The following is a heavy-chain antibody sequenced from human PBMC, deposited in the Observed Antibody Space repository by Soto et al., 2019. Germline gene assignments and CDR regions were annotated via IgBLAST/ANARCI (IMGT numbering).Heavy chain of an antibody. Sequence: QVQLQESGPGLVKPSETLSLTCTVSGGSVSSGSYYWSWIRQPPGKGLEWIGYIYYRGSTNYNPSLKSRVTISVDTSKNQFSLKLSSVTAADTAVYYCAVGCSGGSCYLAFDIWGQGTMVTVSS. CDR2: IYYRGST. J-gene: IGHJ3*02. CDR1: GGSVSSGSYY. CDR3: AVGCSGGSCYLAFDI. V-gene: IGHV4-61*01. D-gene: IGHD2-15*01.